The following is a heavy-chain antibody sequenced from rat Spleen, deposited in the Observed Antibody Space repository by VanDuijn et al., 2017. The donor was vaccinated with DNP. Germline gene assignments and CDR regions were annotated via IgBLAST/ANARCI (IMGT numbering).Heavy chain of an antibody. Sequence: QVQLKQSGAELAKPDSSVKISCRASGYTFTTYYITWIKQTTGQGREYLGYINTGSGATNYNEKFKGKATLTADKSSSTAFMHLSSLTPDDSAVYYCARGATGDYWGQGVMVTVSS. CDR3: ARGATGDY. CDR1: GYTFTTYY. J-gene: IGHJ2*01. CDR2: INTGSGAT. D-gene: IGHD1-11*01. V-gene: IGHV1-43*01.